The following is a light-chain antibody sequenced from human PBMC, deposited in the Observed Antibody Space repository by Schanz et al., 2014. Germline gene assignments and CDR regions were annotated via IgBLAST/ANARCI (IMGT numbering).Light chain of an antibody. Sequence: QSVLTQPPSASGTPGQTVTISSSGSTSNIGSNVVNWYQHLPGTAPKLLIYANDQRPSGVPDRFSGSKSGTSASLAISGLQSEDEADYYCAAWDDSLNGHVVFGGGTKLTVL. CDR2: AND. CDR3: AAWDDSLNGHVV. V-gene: IGLV1-44*01. J-gene: IGLJ2*01. CDR1: TSNIGSNV.